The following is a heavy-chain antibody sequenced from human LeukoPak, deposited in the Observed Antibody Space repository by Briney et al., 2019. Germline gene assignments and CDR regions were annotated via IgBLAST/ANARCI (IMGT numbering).Heavy chain of an antibody. D-gene: IGHD3-10*01. Sequence: ASVKVSCKASGYTFTIYDINWVRQAPGQGLEWMGWMNPNSGNTGYAQKFQGRVTMTRNTSISTAYMELSSLRSEDTAVYYCARGRHYYGSGQNYYYYGMDVWGQGTTVTVSS. CDR2: MNPNSGNT. J-gene: IGHJ6*02. CDR1: GYTFTIYD. CDR3: ARGRHYYGSGQNYYYYGMDV. V-gene: IGHV1-8*01.